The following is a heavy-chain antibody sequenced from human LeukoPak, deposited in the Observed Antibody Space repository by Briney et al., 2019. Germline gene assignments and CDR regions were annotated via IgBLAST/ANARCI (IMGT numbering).Heavy chain of an antibody. CDR1: GGTFSSYA. Sequence: SVKVSCKASGGTFSSYAISWVRQAPGQGLEWMGGIIPIFGTANYAQKFQGRVTITADKSTSTAYMELSSLRSEDTAVYYCAREFRISYGSGSFSWFDPWGQGTLVTVSS. D-gene: IGHD3-10*01. V-gene: IGHV1-69*06. CDR2: IIPIFGTA. J-gene: IGHJ5*02. CDR3: AREFRISYGSGSFSWFDP.